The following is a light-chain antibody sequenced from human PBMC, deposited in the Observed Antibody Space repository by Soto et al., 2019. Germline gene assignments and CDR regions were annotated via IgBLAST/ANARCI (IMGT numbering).Light chain of an antibody. CDR3: CSYAGNSTYL. Sequence: QSALTQPASVSGSPGQSITISCTGTSSDVGSSNVVSWYQQHPGKAPKVMIYEGSKRPSGVSNRFSGSKSGNTASLTISGLQAEDEADYYCCSYAGNSTYLFGTGTKVTVL. V-gene: IGLV2-23*01. CDR1: SSDVGSSNV. CDR2: EGS. J-gene: IGLJ1*01.